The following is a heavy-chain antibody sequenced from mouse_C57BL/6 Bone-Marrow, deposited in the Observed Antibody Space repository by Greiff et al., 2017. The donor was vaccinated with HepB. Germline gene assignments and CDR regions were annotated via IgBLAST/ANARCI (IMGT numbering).Heavy chain of an antibody. V-gene: IGHV1-50*01. CDR1: GYTFTSYW. CDR3: ARRGTTVVENYAMDY. Sequence: VQLQQPGAELVKPGASVKLSCKASGYTFTSYWMQWVKQRPGQGLEWIGEIDPSDSYTNYNQKFKGKATLTVDTSSSTAYMQLSSLTSEDSAVYYCARRGTTVVENYAMDYWGQGTSVTVSS. D-gene: IGHD1-1*01. J-gene: IGHJ4*01. CDR2: IDPSDSYT.